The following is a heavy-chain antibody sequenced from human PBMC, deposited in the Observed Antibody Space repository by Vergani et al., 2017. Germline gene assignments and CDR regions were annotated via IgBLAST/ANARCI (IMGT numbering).Heavy chain of an antibody. J-gene: IGHJ4*02. CDR3: AKSGRKVATDFDY. D-gene: IGHD5-12*01. Sequence: QVQLVESGGGVVQPGGSLRLSCAASGFSFSTYVMHWVRQAPGKGLGGVAFIRYDGSNKYYADSVKGRFTFSRDNSKNTLYLQMNSLRAEKTAVYYCAKSGRKVATDFDYWGQGTLVTVSS. V-gene: IGHV3-30*02. CDR2: IRYDGSNK. CDR1: GFSFSTYV.